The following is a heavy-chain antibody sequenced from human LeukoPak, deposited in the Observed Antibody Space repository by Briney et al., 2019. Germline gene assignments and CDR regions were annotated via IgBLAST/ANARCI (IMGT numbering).Heavy chain of an antibody. D-gene: IGHD2-21*02. V-gene: IGHV3-48*02. J-gene: IGHJ4*02. CDR1: GFTFSSHS. Sequence: GGSLRLSCAASGFTFSSHSMNWFRQAPGKGLEWVSYISSSSSRKYYADSVKGRFTISRDNAKNSLYLQMNSLRDEDTAVYYCARGLAYCGGDCYRALDDWGQGTLVTVSS. CDR3: ARGLAYCGGDCYRALDD. CDR2: ISSSSSRK.